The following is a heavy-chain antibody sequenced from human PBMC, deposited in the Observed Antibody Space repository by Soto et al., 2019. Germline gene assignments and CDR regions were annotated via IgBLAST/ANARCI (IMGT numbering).Heavy chain of an antibody. V-gene: IGHV1-24*01. CDR3: ATRRRPAARMKMDV. CDR2: FDPEDGET. J-gene: IGHJ6*02. CDR1: GYTLTELS. D-gene: IGHD2-2*01. Sequence: GASVKVSCKVSGYTLTELSMDWVRQAPGKGLEWMGGFDPEDGETIYAQKFQGRVTMTEDTSTDTAYMELSSLRSEDTAVYYCATRRRPAARMKMDVWGQGTTVTVSS.